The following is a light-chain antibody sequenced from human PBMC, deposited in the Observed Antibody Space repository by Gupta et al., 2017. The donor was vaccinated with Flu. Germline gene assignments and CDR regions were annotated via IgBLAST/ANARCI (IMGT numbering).Light chain of an antibody. CDR2: DVS. V-gene: IGLV2-14*04. CDR1: SSDVGGYNY. Sequence: SITISCTGTSSDVGGYNYVSWYQQHPGKAPKLMIYDVSNRPSGVSNRFSGSESGNTASLTISGLQAEDEADYYCSSYTSSSTLVFGGGTKLTVL. CDR3: SSYTSSSTLV. J-gene: IGLJ2*01.